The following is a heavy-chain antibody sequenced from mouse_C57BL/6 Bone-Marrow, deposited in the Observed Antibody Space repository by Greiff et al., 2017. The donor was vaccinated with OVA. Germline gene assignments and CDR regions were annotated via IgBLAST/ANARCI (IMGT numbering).Heavy chain of an antibody. Sequence: QVQLQQSGAELARPGASVKLSCKASGYTFTSYGISWVKQRTGQGLEWIGEIYPRSGNTYYNEKFKGKATLTADKSSSTAYMELRSLTSEDSAVYFCARRSPYYDYDGGYFDVWGTGTTVTVSS. CDR2: IYPRSGNT. CDR3: ARRSPYYDYDGGYFDV. D-gene: IGHD2-4*01. CDR1: GYTFTSYG. V-gene: IGHV1-81*01. J-gene: IGHJ1*03.